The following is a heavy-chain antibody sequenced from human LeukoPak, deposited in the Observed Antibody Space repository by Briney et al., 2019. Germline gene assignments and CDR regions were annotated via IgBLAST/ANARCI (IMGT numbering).Heavy chain of an antibody. CDR1: DGSFSGYY. CDR3: ARGYTAMVRDFDY. CDR2: INHSGST. J-gene: IGHJ4*02. D-gene: IGHD5-18*01. Sequence: SETLSLTCAVYDGSFSGYYWSWIRQPPGKGLEWIGEINHSGSTNYNPSLKSRVTISVDTSKNQFSLKLSSVTAADTAVYYCARGYTAMVRDFDYWGQGTLVTVSS. V-gene: IGHV4-34*01.